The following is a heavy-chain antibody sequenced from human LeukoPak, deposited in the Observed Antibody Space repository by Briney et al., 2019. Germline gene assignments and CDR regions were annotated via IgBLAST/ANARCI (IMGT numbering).Heavy chain of an antibody. CDR2: INPSGGST. Sequence: ASVXXSCKXSXYTVTSYYMHWVRQAPGQGREWMGIINPSGGSTSYAQKFQGRETMTRDISTSTVYMELSSLRSEDAAVYYCARRYSRHYFDYWGQGTLVTVSS. D-gene: IGHD2-15*01. CDR1: XYTVTSYY. J-gene: IGHJ4*02. V-gene: IGHV1-46*01. CDR3: ARRYSRHYFDY.